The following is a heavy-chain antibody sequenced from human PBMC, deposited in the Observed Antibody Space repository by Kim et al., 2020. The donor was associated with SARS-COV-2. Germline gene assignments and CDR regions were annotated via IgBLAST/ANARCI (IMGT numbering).Heavy chain of an antibody. D-gene: IGHD2-2*03. V-gene: IGHV3-11*06. J-gene: IGHJ4*02. Sequence: RFTISRDNAKNSLYLQMNSLRAEDTAVYYCARYATSGYCSSTSCYYYFDYWGQGTLVTVSS. CDR3: ARYATSGYCSSTSCYYYFDY.